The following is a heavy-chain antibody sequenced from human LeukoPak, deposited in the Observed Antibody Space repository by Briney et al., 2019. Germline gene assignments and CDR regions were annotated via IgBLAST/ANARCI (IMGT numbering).Heavy chain of an antibody. D-gene: IGHD3-9*01. V-gene: IGHV3-48*01. CDR2: ISSSSSTI. Sequence: GGSLRLSCAASGFTFSSYSMNWVRQAPGKGLEWVSYISSSSSTIYYADSVKGRFTISRDNAKNSLYLQMNSLRAEDTAVYYCARDASYYDILTGYFHDAFDIWGQGTMVTVSS. CDR1: GFTFSSYS. CDR3: ARDASYYDILTGYFHDAFDI. J-gene: IGHJ3*02.